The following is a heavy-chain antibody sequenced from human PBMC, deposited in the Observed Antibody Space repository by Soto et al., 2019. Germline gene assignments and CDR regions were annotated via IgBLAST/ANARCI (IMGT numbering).Heavy chain of an antibody. CDR1: GGSISSYY. J-gene: IGHJ5*02. V-gene: IGHV4-59*01. D-gene: IGHD3-22*01. CDR3: ARAFFPDDSRNWSDP. CDR2: IYYSGST. Sequence: SETLSLTCTVSGGSISSYYWSWIRQPPGKGLEWIGYIYYSGSTNYNPSLKSRVTISVDTSKNQFSLKLSSVTAADTAVYYCARAFFPDDSRNWSDPWGKGTLVTVSS.